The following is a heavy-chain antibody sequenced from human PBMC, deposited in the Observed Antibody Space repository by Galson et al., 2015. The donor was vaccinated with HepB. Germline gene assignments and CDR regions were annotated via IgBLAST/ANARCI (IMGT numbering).Heavy chain of an antibody. CDR3: AKERERVRRMGATLDY. J-gene: IGHJ4*02. CDR2: ISWDGGST. Sequence: SLRLSCAASGFTFDDYTMHWVRQAPGKSLEWVSPISWDGGSTYYADSVKGRFAISRDNSKNSLYLQMNSLRTEDTALYYCAKERERVRRMGATLDYWGKGTLVTASS. V-gene: IGHV3-43*01. CDR1: GFTFDDYT. D-gene: IGHD1-26*01.